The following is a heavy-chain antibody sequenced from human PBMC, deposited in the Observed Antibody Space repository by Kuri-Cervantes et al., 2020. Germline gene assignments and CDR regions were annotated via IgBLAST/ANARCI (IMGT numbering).Heavy chain of an antibody. V-gene: IGHV3-11*04. D-gene: IGHD6-13*01. CDR2: ISSSGSTI. J-gene: IGHJ4*02. Sequence: GESLKISCAASGFTFSDYYMSWIRQAPGKGLEWVSYISSSGSTIYYADSVRGRFSISRDNAKNSLYLQMNNLGAEDTALYYCARDLRGSSCFWGQGALVTVSS. CDR3: ARDLRGSSCF. CDR1: GFTFSDYY.